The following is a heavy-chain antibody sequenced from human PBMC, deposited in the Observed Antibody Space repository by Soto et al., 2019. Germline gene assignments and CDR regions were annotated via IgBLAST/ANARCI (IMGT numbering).Heavy chain of an antibody. CDR3: ATSLWFGTQPEI. Sequence: QVQLQQWGAGLLKPSETLSLTCAVYGGSFSNNYWTWFRQPPGKGLEWIGEISPSGTTKYIPSLKRRGTISVDTSRKKFFLKVTSVSAADTAVYYCATSLWFGTQPEIWGPGTLVTVSS. J-gene: IGHJ4*02. CDR2: ISPSGTT. D-gene: IGHD3-10*01. V-gene: IGHV4-34*01. CDR1: GGSFSNNY.